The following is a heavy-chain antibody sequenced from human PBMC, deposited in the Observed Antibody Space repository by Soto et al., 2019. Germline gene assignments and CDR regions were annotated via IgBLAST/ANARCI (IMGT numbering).Heavy chain of an antibody. Sequence: QVQLAESGGGVVQPERSLRLSCAASGFTFSSSAMHWVRQAPGKGLEWVAVISYDGNNKYYADSVKGRFTISRDNSKNTLYLQMNSLRAEDTAVYYCARDLPICGVVQYYYYYGMDVWGQGTTVTVSS. CDR3: ARDLPICGVVQYYYYYGMDV. V-gene: IGHV3-30-3*01. CDR2: ISYDGNNK. CDR1: GFTFSSSA. J-gene: IGHJ6*02. D-gene: IGHD3-3*01.